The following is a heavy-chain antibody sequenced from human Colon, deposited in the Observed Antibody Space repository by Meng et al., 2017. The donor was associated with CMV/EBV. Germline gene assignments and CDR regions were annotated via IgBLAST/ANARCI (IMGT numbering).Heavy chain of an antibody. J-gene: IGHJ4*02. CDR2: ISPYSGGT. CDR3: ARVGDYYDSGGYVYDGACDY. Sequence: TGSYIHWVRQAPGQGLEWMGWISPYSGGTAYAQQFQGRVTLTRDTSISTAYMELSSLRSDDTAVYYCARVGDYYDSGGYVYDGACDYWGQGTLVTVSS. D-gene: IGHD3-22*01. CDR1: TGSY. V-gene: IGHV1-2*02.